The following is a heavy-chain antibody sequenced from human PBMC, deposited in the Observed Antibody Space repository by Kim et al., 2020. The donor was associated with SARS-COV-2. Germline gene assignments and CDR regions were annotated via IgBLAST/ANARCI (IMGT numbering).Heavy chain of an antibody. D-gene: IGHD3-22*01. CDR3: ARVRTNMIVVVITTGWFDP. CDR2: ISAYNGNT. V-gene: IGHV1-18*01. Sequence: ASVKVSCKASGYTFTSYGISWVRQAPGQGLEWMGWISAYNGNTNYAQKLQGRVTMTTDTSTSTAYMELRSLRSDDTAVYYCARVRTNMIVVVITTGWFDPWGQGTLVTVSS. J-gene: IGHJ5*02. CDR1: GYTFTSYG.